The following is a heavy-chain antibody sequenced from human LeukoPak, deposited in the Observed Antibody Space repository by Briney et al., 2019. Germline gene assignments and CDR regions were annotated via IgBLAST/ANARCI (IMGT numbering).Heavy chain of an antibody. CDR1: GSTFSSYG. CDR3: AKDGWFVELLGLFDY. Sequence: GGSLRLSCAASGSTFSSYGMHWVRQAPGKGLEWVAVIWYDGSNKYYADSVKGRFTISRDNSKNTLYLQMNSLRAEDTAVYYCAKDGWFVELLGLFDYWGQGTLVTVSS. J-gene: IGHJ4*02. CDR2: IWYDGSNK. V-gene: IGHV3-33*06. D-gene: IGHD3-10*01.